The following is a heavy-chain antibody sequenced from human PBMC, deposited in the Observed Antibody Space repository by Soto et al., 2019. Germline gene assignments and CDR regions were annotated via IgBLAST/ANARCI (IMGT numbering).Heavy chain of an antibody. CDR1: GFTFSDYY. CDR3: ARRPPVAGTRPYYGMDV. D-gene: IGHD6-19*01. CDR2: ISSSNSYT. Sequence: QVQLVESGGGLVKPGGSLRLSCAASGFTFSDYYMSWIRQAPGKGLEWVSYISSSNSYTNYANSVKGRFTISRDNAKNSLYLQMNSLRAEDTAVYYCARRPPVAGTRPYYGMDVWGQGTTVTVSS. V-gene: IGHV3-11*06. J-gene: IGHJ6*02.